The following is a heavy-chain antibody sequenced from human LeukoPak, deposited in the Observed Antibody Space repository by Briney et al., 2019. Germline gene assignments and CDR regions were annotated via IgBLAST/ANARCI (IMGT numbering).Heavy chain of an antibody. CDR1: GFTFSSYA. V-gene: IGHV3-23*01. J-gene: IGHJ6*03. CDR3: ARDPPPRYYYMDV. CDR2: ISGSGGST. Sequence: GGCLRLSCAASGFTFSSYAMSWVRQAPGKGLEWVSAISGSGGSTYYADSVKGRFTISRDNSKNTVYLQMSSLRAEDTAVYYCARDPPPRYYYMDVWGKGTTVTVSS.